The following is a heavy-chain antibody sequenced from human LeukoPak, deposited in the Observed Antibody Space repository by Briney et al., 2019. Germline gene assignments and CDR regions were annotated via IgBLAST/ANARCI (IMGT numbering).Heavy chain of an antibody. J-gene: IGHJ6*03. V-gene: IGHV1-18*04. CDR3: ARATTPPWDYYYYMDV. Sequence: ASVKVSCKASGYTFSAYYIHWVRQAPGQGLEWMGWISAYNGNTNYAQKLQGRVTMTTDTSTSTAYMELRSLRSDDTAVYYCARATTPPWDYYYYMDVWGKGTTVTVSS. CDR1: GYTFSAYY. D-gene: IGHD5-24*01. CDR2: ISAYNGNT.